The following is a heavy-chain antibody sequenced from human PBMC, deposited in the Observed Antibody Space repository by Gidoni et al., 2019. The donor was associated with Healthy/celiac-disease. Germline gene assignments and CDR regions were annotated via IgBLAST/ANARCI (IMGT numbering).Heavy chain of an antibody. CDR1: GGSISSYY. D-gene: IGHD1-26*01. J-gene: IGHJ5*02. CDR3: ARGLNSGSTLGPWFDP. Sequence: QVQLQESGPGLVKPSETLSLTCTVSGGSISSYYWSWIRQPAGKGLEWIGRIYTSGSTNYNPSLKSRVTMSVDTSKNQFSLKLSSVTAADTAVYYCARGLNSGSTLGPWFDPWGQGTLVTVSS. V-gene: IGHV4-4*07. CDR2: IYTSGST.